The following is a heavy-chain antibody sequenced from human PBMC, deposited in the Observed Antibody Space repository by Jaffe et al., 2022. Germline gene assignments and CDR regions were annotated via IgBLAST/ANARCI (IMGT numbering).Heavy chain of an antibody. V-gene: IGHV3-49*04. Sequence: EVQLVESGGGLVQPGRSLRLSCTASGFTFGDYAMSWVRQAPGKGLEWVGFIRSKAYGGTTEYAASVKGRFTISRDDSKSIAYLQMNSLKTEDTAVYYCTRDLGWGAVAGASDYWGQGTLVTVSS. CDR1: GFTFGDYA. D-gene: IGHD6-19*01. CDR2: IRSKAYGGTT. J-gene: IGHJ4*02. CDR3: TRDLGWGAVAGASDY.